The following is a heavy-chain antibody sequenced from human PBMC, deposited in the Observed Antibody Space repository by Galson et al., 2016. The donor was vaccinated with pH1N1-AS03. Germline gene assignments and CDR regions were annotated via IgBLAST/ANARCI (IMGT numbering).Heavy chain of an antibody. CDR3: GRTYGSRTYLFDT. D-gene: IGHD3-10*01. J-gene: IGHJ4*02. CDR2: NSPGDSDI. V-gene: IGHV5-51*01. Sequence: QSGAYAKKPVDSLKLPFQGSGYNFTNYWIGCLRQMSGIATELLGINSPGDSDIRYHPSFQRQDAMSADKSISAAYLQSSSLKASDTAIYYCGRTYGSRTYLFDTWGQGALVTVSS. CDR1: GYNFTNYW.